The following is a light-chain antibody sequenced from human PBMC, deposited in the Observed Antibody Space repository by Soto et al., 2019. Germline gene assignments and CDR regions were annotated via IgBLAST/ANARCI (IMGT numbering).Light chain of an antibody. J-gene: IGKJ1*01. CDR1: QSVSSNY. Sequence: EIVLTQSPGTLSLSPGGRATLSCRASQSVSSNYLAWYQQKPGLAPRLLIYGASSRASGIPARFSGSGSGTDFTLTISRLEPEDFAVYYCQQYGSSRWTFGQGTKV. CDR3: QQYGSSRWT. V-gene: IGKV3-20*01. CDR2: GAS.